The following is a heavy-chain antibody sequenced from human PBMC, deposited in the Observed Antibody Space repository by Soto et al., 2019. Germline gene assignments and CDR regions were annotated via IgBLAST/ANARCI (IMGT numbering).Heavy chain of an antibody. Sequence: QVQLQQSGPGLVKPSETLSVTCTVSGGSIINYYCSWFRQSPGKGLEWIGYINHDGYSAYNLFLKRRISMSADTSKTQFSLMLDSVTATFTVVYYSARQRYGPQHGLIVAWGQGITVSVSS. CDR2: INHDGYS. V-gene: IGHV4-59*08. CDR1: GGSIINYY. D-gene: IGHD1-1*01. CDR3: ARQRYGPQHGLIVA. J-gene: IGHJ6*02.